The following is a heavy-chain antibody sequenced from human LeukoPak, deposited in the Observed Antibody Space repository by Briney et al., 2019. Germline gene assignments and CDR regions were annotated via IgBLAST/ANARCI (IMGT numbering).Heavy chain of an antibody. CDR2: ISAYNDNT. CDR3: ARAAGSSSWYLNWFDP. D-gene: IGHD6-13*01. J-gene: IGHJ5*02. Sequence: ASVKVSCKASSYTFTSYGISWVRQAPGQGLEWMGWISAYNDNTNYAQKLQGRVTMTTDTSTSTAYMELRSLRSDDTAVYYCARAAGSSSWYLNWFDPWGQGTLVTVSS. V-gene: IGHV1-18*01. CDR1: SYTFTSYG.